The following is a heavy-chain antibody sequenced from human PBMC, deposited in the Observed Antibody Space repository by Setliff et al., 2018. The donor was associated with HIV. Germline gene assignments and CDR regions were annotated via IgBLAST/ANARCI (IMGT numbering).Heavy chain of an antibody. D-gene: IGHD2-15*01. J-gene: IGHJ6*03. Sequence: KPSETLSLTCTVSGDSFSNYYWSWIRQPPGKGLEWIGYVFYTGSATYNPSLKSRVSISVDRSTNRFSLMLHSVTAADTAVYYCARGPSGGGFYCMDVWGKGTTVTVSS. CDR1: GDSFSNYY. CDR2: VFYTGSA. V-gene: IGHV4-59*01. CDR3: ARGPSGGGFYCMDV.